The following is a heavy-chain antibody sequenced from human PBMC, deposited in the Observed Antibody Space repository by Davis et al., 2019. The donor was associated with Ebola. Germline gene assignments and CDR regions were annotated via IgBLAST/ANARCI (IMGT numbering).Heavy chain of an antibody. V-gene: IGHV3-73*01. CDR3: NGGGDPGTDV. CDR2: IRSKANSYAT. CDR1: GFTFSGSA. Sequence: GESLKISCAASGFTFSGSAMHWVRQASGKGLEWVGRIRSKANSYATAYAASVKGRFTISRDDSKNTAYLQMNSLKTEDTAVYYCNGGGDPGTDVWGQGTTVTVSS. J-gene: IGHJ6*02. D-gene: IGHD2-21*01.